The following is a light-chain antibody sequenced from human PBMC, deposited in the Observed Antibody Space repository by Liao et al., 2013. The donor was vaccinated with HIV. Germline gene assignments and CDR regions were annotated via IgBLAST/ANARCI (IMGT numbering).Light chain of an antibody. V-gene: IGLV3-21*01. CDR3: QVWDSSSDHPYV. CDR2: YET. Sequence: SYELTQPPSLSVSPGQTARITCSGDALPKHFAYWYQQKPGQAPLLVIYYETDRPSGIPERLSASKSGNTATLTISRVEAADEADYYCQVWDSSSDHPYVFGTGTKLSVL. CDR1: ALPKHF. J-gene: IGLJ1*01.